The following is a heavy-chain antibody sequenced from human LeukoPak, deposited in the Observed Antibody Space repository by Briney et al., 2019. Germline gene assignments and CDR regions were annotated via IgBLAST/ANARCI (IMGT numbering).Heavy chain of an antibody. CDR1: GFTFSDYY. CDR3: ARDPYYYGSGSQNR. CDR2: ISSSGSTI. V-gene: IGHV3-11*01. D-gene: IGHD3-10*01. J-gene: IGHJ5*02. Sequence: PGGSLRLSCAASGFTFSDYYMSWIRQAPGKGLEWVSYISSSGSTIYYADSVKGRFTIPRDNAKNSLYLQMNSLRAEDTAVYYCARDPYYYGSGSQNRWGQGTLVTVSS.